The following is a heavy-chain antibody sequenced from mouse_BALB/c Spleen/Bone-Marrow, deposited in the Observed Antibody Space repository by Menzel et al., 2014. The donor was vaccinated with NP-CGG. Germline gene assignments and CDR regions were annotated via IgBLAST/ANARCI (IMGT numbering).Heavy chain of an antibody. Sequence: QVQLQQSAAELARPGASVKMSCKASGYTFTSYTMQWVKQRPGQGLEWIGYIDPSNTYTDYNQKFRDKTTLTADKSSSTAYMQLTSLTSEDSAVYYCAREDIITAYFDYWGQGTTLTVPS. CDR1: GYTFTSYT. V-gene: IGHV1-4*02. CDR2: IDPSNTYT. CDR3: AREDIITAYFDY. J-gene: IGHJ2*01. D-gene: IGHD1-1*01.